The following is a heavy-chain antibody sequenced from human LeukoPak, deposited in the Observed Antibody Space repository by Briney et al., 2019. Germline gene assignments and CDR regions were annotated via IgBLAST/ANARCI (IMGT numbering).Heavy chain of an antibody. CDR3: ARDRASAGGFDY. J-gene: IGHJ4*02. CDR1: GGSVSSSPYY. D-gene: IGHD2-15*01. V-gene: IGHV4-61*01. Sequence: SETPSLTCTVSGGSVSSSPYYWSWIRQPPGKGLEWIGYIYYSGTTNYNPSLQSRVTISVATSKNQFSLKLSSVTAADTAPYYCARDRASAGGFDYWGQGTLVTVSS. CDR2: IYYSGTT.